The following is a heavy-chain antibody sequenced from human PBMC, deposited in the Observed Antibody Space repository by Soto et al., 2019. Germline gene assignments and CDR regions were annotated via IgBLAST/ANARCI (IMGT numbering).Heavy chain of an antibody. CDR3: ARRECSGGTCSFDP. CDR1: GGSIISGDYY. CDR2: IHYTGST. Sequence: PSETLSLSCTVSGGSIISGDYYWSWIRQPPGKGLEWIGSIHYTGSTYYNPSLKSRVTISVDTSKNQFSLKLTSVSAADTAVYYCARRECSGGTCSFDPWGQGTLVTVSS. V-gene: IGHV4-39*01. D-gene: IGHD2-15*01. J-gene: IGHJ5*02.